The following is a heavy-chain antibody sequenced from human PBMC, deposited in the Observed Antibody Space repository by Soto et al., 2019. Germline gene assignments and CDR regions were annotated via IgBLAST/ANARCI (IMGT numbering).Heavy chain of an antibody. CDR3: ASSMGRGGNDY. J-gene: IGHJ4*02. V-gene: IGHV3-7*05. CDR1: GFIFSDYW. CDR2: IKTDGSEK. Sequence: EVQLVESGGGLVQPGGSLRLSCAASGFIFSDYWMSWVRQAPGKGLECVANIKTDGSEKYYVDPVKGRFTISRDNAKNSLYLQMNSLRAEETAVYYCASSMGRGGNDYWGQGTLVAVSS. D-gene: IGHD3-10*01.